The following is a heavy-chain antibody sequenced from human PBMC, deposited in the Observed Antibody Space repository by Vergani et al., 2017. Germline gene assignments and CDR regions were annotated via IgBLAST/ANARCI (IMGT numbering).Heavy chain of an antibody. V-gene: IGHV4-4*07. CDR1: GGSLSSYY. D-gene: IGHD1-7*01. CDR2: IYTSGST. CDR3: ARISQRYNWNYGRRSDAFDI. Sequence: QAQLPESGPGLVKPSETLSLTCTVSGGSLSSYYWSWIRQPAGKGLEWIGRIYTSGSTNYNPPRKGRVTMSVDTSKNQFSLKLSSVTAADTAVYYCARISQRYNWNYGRRSDAFDIWGQGTMVTVSS. J-gene: IGHJ3*02.